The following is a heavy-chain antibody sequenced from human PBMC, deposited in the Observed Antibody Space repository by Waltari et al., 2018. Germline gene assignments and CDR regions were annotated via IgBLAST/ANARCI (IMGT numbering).Heavy chain of an antibody. Sequence: QVQLQQWGAGLLKPSATLSLTCAVYGGSFSGYYWSWIRRPPGKGLEWIGEINHSGSTNYNPSLKSRVTISVDTSKNQFSLKLSSVTAADTAVYYCARERRTYYDFWSGYSYFDYWGQGTLVTVSS. D-gene: IGHD3-3*01. CDR1: GGSFSGYY. CDR2: INHSGST. J-gene: IGHJ4*02. CDR3: ARERRTYYDFWSGYSYFDY. V-gene: IGHV4-34*01.